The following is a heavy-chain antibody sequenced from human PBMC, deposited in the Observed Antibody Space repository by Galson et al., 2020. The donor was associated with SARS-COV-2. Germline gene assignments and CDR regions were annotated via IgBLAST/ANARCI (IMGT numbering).Heavy chain of an antibody. J-gene: IGHJ5*02. D-gene: IGHD3-10*01. Sequence: GESLKISCAASGFTFSSYAMHWVRQAPGKGLEWVAVISYDGSNKYYADSVKGRFTISRDNSKNTLYLQMNSLRAEDTAVYYCARDINSYGSGSYPGGYNWFDPWGQGTLVTVSS. CDR2: ISYDGSNK. CDR1: GFTFSSYA. CDR3: ARDINSYGSGSYPGGYNWFDP. V-gene: IGHV3-30*04.